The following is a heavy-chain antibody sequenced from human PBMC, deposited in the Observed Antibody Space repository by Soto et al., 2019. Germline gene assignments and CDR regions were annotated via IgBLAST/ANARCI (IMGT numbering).Heavy chain of an antibody. CDR1: GYTFTGYY. J-gene: IGHJ5*02. V-gene: IGHV1-2*02. CDR2: SNPNSGGT. D-gene: IGHD6-13*01. CDR3: ARDFDSTEITAAAAAATWWFDP. Sequence: QVHLVQSGAEVKKPGASVKVSCKASGYTFTGYYMHWVRQAPGQGLEWMGWSNPNSGGTYYAQKFQGRVTMTRDTSISTAYMELSRLRSDDTAVYYCARDFDSTEITAAAAAATWWFDPWGQGTLVTVSS.